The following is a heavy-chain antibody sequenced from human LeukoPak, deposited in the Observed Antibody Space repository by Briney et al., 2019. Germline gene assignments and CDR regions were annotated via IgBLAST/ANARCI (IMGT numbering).Heavy chain of an antibody. CDR3: ARQLLWFGSGFFQP. D-gene: IGHD3-10*01. J-gene: IGHJ1*01. V-gene: IGHV4-59*08. Sequence: SETLSLTCTVSGDSISSYYWSWIRQPPGKGLEWIGYIYYSGSTTYNPSLKSRVTISVDTSKNQFSLRLSSVTAADTAVYFCARQLLWFGSGFFQPWGQGTLVTVSS. CDR1: GDSISSYY. CDR2: IYYSGST.